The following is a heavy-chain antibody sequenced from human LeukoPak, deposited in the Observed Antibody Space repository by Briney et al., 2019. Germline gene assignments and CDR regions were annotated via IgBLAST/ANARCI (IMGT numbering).Heavy chain of an antibody. Sequence: ASVKVSCKASGYTFTTYGINWVRQAPGQGLEWMGWISTYNGNTNYAQKLQGRVTLTTDTSTSTAYIELRSLRSEDTAVYYCVKTVSSGWRYPFDYWGQGTLVTVSS. D-gene: IGHD6-19*01. CDR1: GYTFTTYG. V-gene: IGHV1-18*01. J-gene: IGHJ4*02. CDR3: VKTVSSGWRYPFDY. CDR2: ISTYNGNT.